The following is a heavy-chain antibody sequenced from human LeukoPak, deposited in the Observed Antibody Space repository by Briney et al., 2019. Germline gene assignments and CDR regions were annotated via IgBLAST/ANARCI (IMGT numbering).Heavy chain of an antibody. D-gene: IGHD5-12*01. J-gene: IGHJ3*02. CDR1: GYTFTGYY. V-gene: IGHV1-2*02. CDR3: ARVMYSGYDDAFDI. Sequence: ASVKVSCKASGYTFTGYYMHWVRQAPGQGLEWMGWINPNSGGTNYAQKFQGRVTMTRDTSISTAYMELSRLRSDDTAVYYCARVMYSGYDDAFDIWGQGTMVTVSS. CDR2: INPNSGGT.